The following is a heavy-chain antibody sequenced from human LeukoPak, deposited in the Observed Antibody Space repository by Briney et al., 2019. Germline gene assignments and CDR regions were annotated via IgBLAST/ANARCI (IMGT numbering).Heavy chain of an antibody. CDR1: GGSFSGYY. Sequence: SETLSLTCGVYGGSFSGYYWSWIRQPPGKGLEWIGEINHSGSTNYNPSLKSRVTISVDTSKNQFSLKLSSVTAADTAVYYCARQRGYSFFDYWGQGTLVTVSS. D-gene: IGHD5-12*01. J-gene: IGHJ4*02. CDR2: INHSGST. CDR3: ARQRGYSFFDY. V-gene: IGHV4-34*01.